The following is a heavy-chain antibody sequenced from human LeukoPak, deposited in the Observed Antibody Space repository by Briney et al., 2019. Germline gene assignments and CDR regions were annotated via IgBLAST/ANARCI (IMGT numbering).Heavy chain of an antibody. D-gene: IGHD2-8*01. CDR2: ISNRGDSV. J-gene: IGHJ6*02. CDR3: ALGTINKDYYFGMDV. CDR1: GFTFSDYY. V-gene: IGHV3-11*01. Sequence: GGSLRLSCAASGFTFSDYYMTWLRQAPGKGLEWLSYISNRGDSVFYADSVKGRSTVSRDNAKRSLYLQIESLRDDDTAVYHCALGTINKDYYFGMDVWGQGTTVTVSS.